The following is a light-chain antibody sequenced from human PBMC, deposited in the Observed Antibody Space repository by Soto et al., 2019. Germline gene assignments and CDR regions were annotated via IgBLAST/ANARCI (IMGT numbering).Light chain of an antibody. J-gene: IGKJ2*02. V-gene: IGKV3-11*01. CDR1: QNVGNN. Sequence: VLTQSPATLSLSPGESATLSCRASQNVGNNLAWYQQKSGQAPRLLISAASDRATGVPARFSGRMSGTDFTLTISSLEPEDFATYFCQQRSRWPRGTFGGGTKLE. CDR2: AAS. CDR3: QQRSRWPRGT.